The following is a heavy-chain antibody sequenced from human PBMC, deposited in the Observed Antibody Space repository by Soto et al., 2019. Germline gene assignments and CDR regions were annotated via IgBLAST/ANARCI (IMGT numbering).Heavy chain of an antibody. CDR2: IYYSGYT. Sequence: SETLSLTCTASGDSISSYYWTWIRQPPGKGLEWIGLIYYSGYTKYNPSLKSRVTMSVDTSKNQFSLKLTSVTAADTAVYYCARDPGVGATRYHYYYGVDVWGQGTTVTVSS. V-gene: IGHV4-59*01. CDR1: GDSISSYY. J-gene: IGHJ6*02. CDR3: ARDPGVGATRYHYYYGVDV. D-gene: IGHD1-26*01.